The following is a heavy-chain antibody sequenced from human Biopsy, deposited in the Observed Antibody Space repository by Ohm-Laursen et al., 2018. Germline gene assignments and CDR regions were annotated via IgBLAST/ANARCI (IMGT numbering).Heavy chain of an antibody. V-gene: IGHV4-59*12. CDR1: GGSISSFY. CDR3: ARGRLRAVARFDY. Sequence: SETLFLTCAVSGGSISSFYWTWIRQPPGKGPEWIGDISDSGSTNYNPSLKSRVTISVDTSKNQFSLKLSSVTAADTAVYYCARGRLRAVARFDYWGQGTLVTVSS. J-gene: IGHJ4*02. D-gene: IGHD6-19*01. CDR2: ISDSGST.